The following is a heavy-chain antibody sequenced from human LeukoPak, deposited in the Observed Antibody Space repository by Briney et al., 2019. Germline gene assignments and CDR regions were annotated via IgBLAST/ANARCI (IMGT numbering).Heavy chain of an antibody. CDR3: ARDRTSRGYSYGVVY. D-gene: IGHD5-18*01. CDR1: GLTFGDYA. V-gene: IGHV3-49*04. CDR2: IRRRGYGGTI. J-gene: IGHJ4*02. Sequence: GGSLRLSCTGSGLTFGDYAMSWVRQAPGKGLQWVGFIRRRGYGGTIEYAASVRGRFTISRDDSKSIAYLQMNSLKAEDTAVYYCARDRTSRGYSYGVVYWGQGTLVTVSS.